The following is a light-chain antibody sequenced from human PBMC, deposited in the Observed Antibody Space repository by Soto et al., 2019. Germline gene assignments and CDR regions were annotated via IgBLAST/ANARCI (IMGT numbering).Light chain of an antibody. V-gene: IGKV3-20*01. CDR2: GAS. CDR1: QSVSRDF. CDR3: QQYGSSYPWT. J-gene: IGKJ1*01. Sequence: EVVVTQSPGTLSLSPGERATLSCRASQSVSRDFIAWYQQKPGQAPRLLIYGASSRATGIPDRFSGSGSGTDFTLTIRRLEPEDFAVYYCQQYGSSYPWTFGQGTKVDIK.